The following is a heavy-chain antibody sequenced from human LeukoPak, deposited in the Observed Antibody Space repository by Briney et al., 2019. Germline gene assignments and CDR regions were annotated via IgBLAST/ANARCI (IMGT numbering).Heavy chain of an antibody. Sequence: GGSLRLSCEASGFAFSSYVMSWVRQAPGKGLEWVSTITGGGDTTYYADSVEGRFTISRDNSRNALYLQMNSLRAEDTAVYYCAKDQPLETTLDSWGQGTLVTVSS. CDR1: GFAFSSYV. J-gene: IGHJ4*02. D-gene: IGHD1-14*01. CDR3: AKDQPLETTLDS. V-gene: IGHV3-23*01. CDR2: ITGGGDTT.